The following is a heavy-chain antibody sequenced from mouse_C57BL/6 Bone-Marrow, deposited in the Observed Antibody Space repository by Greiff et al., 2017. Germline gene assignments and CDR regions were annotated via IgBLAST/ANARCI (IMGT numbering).Heavy chain of an antibody. V-gene: IGHV1-7*01. CDR1: GYTFTSYW. CDR2: INPSSGYT. CDR3: ARSEVLLLRCYYAMDY. J-gene: IGHJ4*01. D-gene: IGHD1-1*01. Sequence: QVQLQQSGAELAKPGASVKLSCKASGYTFTSYWMHWVKQRPGQGLEWIGYINPSSGYTKYNQKFKDKATLPADKSSSTAYMQLSSLTYEDSAVYYCARSEVLLLRCYYAMDYWGQGTSVTVSS.